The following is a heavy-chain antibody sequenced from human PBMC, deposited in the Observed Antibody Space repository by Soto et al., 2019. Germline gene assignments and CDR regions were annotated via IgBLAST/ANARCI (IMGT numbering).Heavy chain of an antibody. CDR2: ISSSSSYI. V-gene: IGHV3-21*01. D-gene: IGHD5-18*01. CDR1: GFTFSSYS. CDR3: ARDRDTAMVWRYYYGMDV. J-gene: IGHJ6*02. Sequence: GSLRLSCAASGFTFSSYSMNWVRQAPGKGLEWVSSISSSSSYIYYADSVKGRFTISRDNAKNSLYLQMNSLRAEDTAVYYCARDRDTAMVWRYYYGMDVWGQGTKVTVS.